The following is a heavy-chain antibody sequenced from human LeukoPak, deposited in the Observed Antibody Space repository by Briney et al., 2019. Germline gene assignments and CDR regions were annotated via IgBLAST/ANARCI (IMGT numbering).Heavy chain of an antibody. CDR1: GFGFSNYW. V-gene: IGHV3-7*01. CDR3: ARDRGYSNFDY. D-gene: IGHD5-12*01. J-gene: IGHJ4*02. Sequence: GGSLRLSCAASGFGFSNYWMSWVRQAPGKGLEWVANMNEDGSEKNYVDSVKGRFTISRDNAEDSLYLQMDSLRAEDTAVYYCARDRGYSNFDYWGQGTLLTVSS. CDR2: MNEDGSEK.